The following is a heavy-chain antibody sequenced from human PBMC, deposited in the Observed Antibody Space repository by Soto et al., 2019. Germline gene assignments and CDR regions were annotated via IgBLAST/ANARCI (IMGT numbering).Heavy chain of an antibody. Sequence: SETLSLTCAVYGGSFSGYYWSWIRQPPGKGLEWIGEINHSGSTNYNPSLKSRVTISVDTSKNQFSLKLSSVTAADTAVYYCARGPRRVGIAVAGTVDYWGQGTLVT. V-gene: IGHV4-34*01. CDR3: ARGPRRVGIAVAGTVDY. D-gene: IGHD6-19*01. CDR2: INHSGST. CDR1: GGSFSGYY. J-gene: IGHJ4*02.